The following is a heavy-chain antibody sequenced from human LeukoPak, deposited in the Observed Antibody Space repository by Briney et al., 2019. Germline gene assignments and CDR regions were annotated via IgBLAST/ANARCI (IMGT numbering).Heavy chain of an antibody. D-gene: IGHD2-15*01. CDR2: IRSKANSFAT. Sequence: PGGSLKLSCAASGFTFSGSPIHWVRQASGKGLEWVGRIRSKANSFATAYGASMEGRFTISRDDSKNTAYLQMNSLKTEDTAVYYCPTPTHRYCSGGKCHSDSFYYGMDVWGQGTTVTVSS. V-gene: IGHV3-73*01. CDR3: PTPTHRYCSGGKCHSDSFYYGMDV. J-gene: IGHJ6*02. CDR1: GFTFSGSP.